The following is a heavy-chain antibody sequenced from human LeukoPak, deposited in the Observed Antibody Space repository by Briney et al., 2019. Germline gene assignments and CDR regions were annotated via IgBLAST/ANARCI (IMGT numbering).Heavy chain of an antibody. J-gene: IGHJ6*03. V-gene: IGHV1-18*01. D-gene: IGHD1-7*01. Sequence: ASVKVSCKASGYTFTSYGISWVRQAPGQGLEWMGWISAYNGNTNYAQKLQGRVTMTTDTSTSTAYMELRSLRSDDTAVYYCARVGTAGTRVYYYYVDVWGKGTTVTVPS. CDR1: GYTFTSYG. CDR3: ARVGTAGTRVYYYYVDV. CDR2: ISAYNGNT.